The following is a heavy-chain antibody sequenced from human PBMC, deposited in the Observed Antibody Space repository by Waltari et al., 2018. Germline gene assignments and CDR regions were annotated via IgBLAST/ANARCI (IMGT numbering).Heavy chain of an antibody. CDR2: IYYSGST. Sequence: QVQLQESGPGLVKPSETLSLTCTVSGGSISSHYWSWIRQPPGKGLGWIGYIYYSGSTNYNPSLKSRVTISVDTSKNQFSLKLSSVTAADTAVYYCARGSYYNDYWGQGTLVTVSS. D-gene: IGHD3-10*01. CDR3: ARGSYYNDY. CDR1: GGSISSHY. J-gene: IGHJ4*02. V-gene: IGHV4-59*11.